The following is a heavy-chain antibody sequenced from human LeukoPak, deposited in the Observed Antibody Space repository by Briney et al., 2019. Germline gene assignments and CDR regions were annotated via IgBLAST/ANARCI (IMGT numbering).Heavy chain of an antibody. D-gene: IGHD3-10*01. V-gene: IGHV4-61*02. CDR2: IYTSGST. Sequence: SETLSLTCTVSGGSISSSSYYWSWIRQPAGKGLEWIGRIYTSGSTNYNPSLESRVTMSVDTSKNQFSLKLSSVTAADTAVYYCARDPGYYGSGTRGAFDIWGQGTMVTVSS. CDR3: ARDPGYYGSGTRGAFDI. J-gene: IGHJ3*02. CDR1: GGSISSSSYY.